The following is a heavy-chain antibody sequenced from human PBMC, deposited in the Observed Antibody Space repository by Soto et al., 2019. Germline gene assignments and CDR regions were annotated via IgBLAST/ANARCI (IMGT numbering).Heavy chain of an antibody. CDR2: IYYSGST. J-gene: IGHJ4*02. Sequence: SETLSLTCTVSGGSIGSSSYYWGWIRQPPGKGLEWIGSIYYSGSTYYNPSLKSRVTISVDTSKNQFSLKLSSVTAADTAVYYCAGFYGDYVSYWGQGTLVTVSS. V-gene: IGHV4-39*01. D-gene: IGHD4-17*01. CDR3: AGFYGDYVSY. CDR1: GGSIGSSSYY.